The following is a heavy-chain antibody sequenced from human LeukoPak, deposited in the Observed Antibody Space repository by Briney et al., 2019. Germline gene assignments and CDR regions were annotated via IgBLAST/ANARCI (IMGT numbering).Heavy chain of an antibody. CDR3: AKKYNSGRRPYDYYMDV. D-gene: IGHD6-19*01. J-gene: IGHJ6*03. CDR1: GFTFSSYS. V-gene: IGHV3-30*02. CDR2: LRYDGSDE. Sequence: PGGSLRLSCAASGFTFSSYSMKWVRQAPGKGLEWVAFLRYDGSDEYYGDSVKGRFTVSRDNSKNMLYLQMNSLRAEDTAVYYCAKKYNSGRRPYDYYMDVWGKGTTVTVSS.